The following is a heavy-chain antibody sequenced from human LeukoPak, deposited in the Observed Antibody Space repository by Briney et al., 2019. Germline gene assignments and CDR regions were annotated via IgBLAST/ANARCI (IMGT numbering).Heavy chain of an antibody. CDR1: GYTFTRYY. J-gene: IGHJ6*02. D-gene: IGHD6-19*01. Sequence: ASVKVSCKASGYTFTRYYMHWVRQAPGQGLEWMGIINPSGCSTSYAQKFQGRVTMTRDTPTSTVYMELSSLRSEDTAVYYCARDPLGASSGWYDPYYYGMDVWGQGTTVTVSS. V-gene: IGHV1-46*01. CDR2: INPSGCST. CDR3: ARDPLGASSGWYDPYYYGMDV.